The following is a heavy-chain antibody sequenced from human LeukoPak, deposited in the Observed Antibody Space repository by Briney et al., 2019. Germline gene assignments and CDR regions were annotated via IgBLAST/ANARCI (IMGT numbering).Heavy chain of an antibody. CDR2: ISYDGSNK. V-gene: IGHV3-30-3*01. D-gene: IGHD3-22*01. CDR3: ARVLRVNYYDSSGYLDY. J-gene: IGHJ4*02. Sequence: GGSLRLSCAASGFTFSSYAMHWVRQAPGKGLEWVAVISYDGSNKYYADSVKGRFTISRDNSKNTLYLQMNSLRAEDTAVYYCARVLRVNYYDSSGYLDYWGQGTLVTVS. CDR1: GFTFSSYA.